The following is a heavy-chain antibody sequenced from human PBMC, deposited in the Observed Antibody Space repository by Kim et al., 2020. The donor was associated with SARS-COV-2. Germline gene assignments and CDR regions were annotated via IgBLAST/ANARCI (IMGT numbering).Heavy chain of an antibody. Sequence: GESLKISCKASGYSFTSNWIGWVRQMPGKGLEWMGIINPGDSETRYSPSFQGQVTISVDRSTSAAYLQWSSLQTSDTAMYYCARHRISIWGPQSWFGPWGQGTLVTVSS. CDR2: INPGDSET. D-gene: IGHD3-16*01. CDR3: ARHRISIWGPQSWFGP. CDR1: GYSFTSNW. J-gene: IGHJ5*02. V-gene: IGHV5-51*01.